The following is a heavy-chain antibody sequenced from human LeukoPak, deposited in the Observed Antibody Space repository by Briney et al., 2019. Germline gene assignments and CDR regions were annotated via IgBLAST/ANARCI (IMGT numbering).Heavy chain of an antibody. V-gene: IGHV4-59*08. Sequence: PSETLSLTCTVSGESMSGFYWNWIRQPPGKGLEWIGYMHYTGSTNYNPSLKSRVTISVDTSKNQFSLKLSSVTAADTAVFYCARLRGSYGGDAFDIWGQGTMVTVSS. CDR2: MHYTGST. D-gene: IGHD1-26*01. J-gene: IGHJ3*02. CDR1: GESMSGFY. CDR3: ARLRGSYGGDAFDI.